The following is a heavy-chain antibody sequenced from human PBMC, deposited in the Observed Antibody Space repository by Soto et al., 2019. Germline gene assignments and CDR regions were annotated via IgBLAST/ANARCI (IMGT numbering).Heavy chain of an antibody. V-gene: IGHV4-59*08. CDR3: ARSEDAYNWVDS. D-gene: IGHD2-15*01. CDR1: GGSIRSYY. CDR2: IYDSGRT. J-gene: IGHJ5*01. Sequence: SETLSLTCTVSGGSIRSYYWNWIRQPPGKGLEWIGNIYDSGRTDYSPSLKSRVTISVDTSKNQFSLKLRYVTAADAAIYYCARSEDAYNWVDSWGPGTLVTVSS.